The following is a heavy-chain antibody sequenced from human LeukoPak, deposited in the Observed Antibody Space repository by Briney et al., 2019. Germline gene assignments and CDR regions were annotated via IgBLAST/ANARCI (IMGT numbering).Heavy chain of an antibody. CDR3: GRDLGGRGGA. V-gene: IGHV3-7*01. CDR2: IKQDGSET. D-gene: IGHD3-16*01. J-gene: IGHJ5*02. CDR1: GFTFSNYW. Sequence: GGSLRLSCAASGFTFSNYWMSWVRQAPGKGLEWVANIKQDGSETYYVDSVKGRFTISRDNAKDTLYLQMNSLRPEDTAVYYCGRDLGGRGGAWGQGTLVTVSS.